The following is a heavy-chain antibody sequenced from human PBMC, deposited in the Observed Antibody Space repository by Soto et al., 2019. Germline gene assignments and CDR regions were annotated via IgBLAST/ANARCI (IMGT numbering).Heavy chain of an antibody. J-gene: IGHJ4*02. CDR3: ARGRNDYVWGSYPYFDY. Sequence: SETLSLTCAVSGGSISSGGYSWSWIRQPPGKGLEWIGYIYHSGSTYYNPSLKSRVTISVDRSKNQFSLKLSSLTAADTAVYYCARGRNDYVWGSYPYFDYWGQGTLVTVSS. V-gene: IGHV4-30-2*01. D-gene: IGHD3-16*02. CDR2: IYHSGST. CDR1: GGSISSGGYS.